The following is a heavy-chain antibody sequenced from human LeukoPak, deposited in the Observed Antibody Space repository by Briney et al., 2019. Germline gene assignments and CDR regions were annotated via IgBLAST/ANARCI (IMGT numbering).Heavy chain of an antibody. CDR3: AKAVSMVRGKVADY. D-gene: IGHD3-10*01. CDR1: GFTFSSYG. J-gene: IGHJ4*02. V-gene: IGHV3-30*02. CDR2: IRYDGSNK. Sequence: GGSLRLFCAACGFTFSSYGMHWVRQAPGKGLEWVAFIRYDGSNKYYADSVKGRFTISRDNSKNTLYLQMNSLRAEDMAVYYCAKAVSMVRGKVADYWGQGTLVTVSS.